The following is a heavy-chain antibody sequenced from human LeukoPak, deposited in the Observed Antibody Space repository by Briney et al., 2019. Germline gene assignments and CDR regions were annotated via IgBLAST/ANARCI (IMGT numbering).Heavy chain of an antibody. CDR1: GIPFAGYW. V-gene: IGHV3-7*03. CDR3: AKDRYVYYGSGSYHFQAVPTGFDS. Sequence: PGGSLELSCTVSGIPFAGYWMTWVRQAPGKGLQWVANINQDGSEKYHVDSVKGRFTISRDNAKNSLYLQMNSLRDEDTAIYYCAKDRYVYYGSGSYHFQAVPTGFDSWGQGTLVTVSS. J-gene: IGHJ4*02. D-gene: IGHD3-10*01. CDR2: INQDGSEK.